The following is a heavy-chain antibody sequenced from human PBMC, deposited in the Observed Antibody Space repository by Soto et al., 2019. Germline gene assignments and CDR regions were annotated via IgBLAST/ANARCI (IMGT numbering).Heavy chain of an antibody. V-gene: IGHV1-18*01. J-gene: IGHJ4*02. CDR3: ASTSNYYDSSGQVTFDY. D-gene: IGHD3-22*01. CDR2: ISAYNGNT. CDR1: GYTFTSYA. Sequence: ASVKVSCKASGYTFTSYAMHWVRQAPGQGLEWMGWISAYNGNTNYAQKLQGRVTMTTDTSTSTAYMELRSLRSDDTAAYYCASTSNYYDSSGQVTFDYWGQGTLVTVSS.